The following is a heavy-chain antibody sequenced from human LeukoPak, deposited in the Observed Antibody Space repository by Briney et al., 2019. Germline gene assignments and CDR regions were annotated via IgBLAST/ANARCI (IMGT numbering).Heavy chain of an antibody. V-gene: IGHV3-23*01. CDR3: ARETTVTSFDY. Sequence: GGSLRLSCAASGFTFRSSAMGWVRQPPGKGLEWVSAISGNGNSAYYADSVKGRFTISRDNSKNTLYLQMNSLRAEDTAVYYCARETTVTSFDYWGQGTLVTVSS. J-gene: IGHJ4*02. CDR2: ISGNGNSA. CDR1: GFTFRSSA. D-gene: IGHD4-17*01.